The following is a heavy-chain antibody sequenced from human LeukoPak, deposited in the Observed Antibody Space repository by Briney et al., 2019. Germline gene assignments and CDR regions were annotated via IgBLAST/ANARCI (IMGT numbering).Heavy chain of an antibody. CDR1: GGSISSSSYY. V-gene: IGHV4-39*01. CDR3: ARRTRSGYSSGWYIDY. Sequence: SETLSLTCIVSGGSISSSSYYWGWIRQPPGKGLEWIGSIYYSGSTYYNPSLKSRVTISVDTSKNQFSLKLSSVTAADTAVYYCARRTRSGYSSGWYIDYWGQGTLVTVSS. CDR2: IYYSGST. D-gene: IGHD6-19*01. J-gene: IGHJ4*02.